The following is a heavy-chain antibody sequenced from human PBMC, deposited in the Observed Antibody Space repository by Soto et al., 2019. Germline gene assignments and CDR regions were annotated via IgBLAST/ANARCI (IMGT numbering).Heavy chain of an antibody. J-gene: IGHJ2*01. CDR3: ARDPLWGTAMVLWYFDL. CDR2: ISYDGSNK. V-gene: IGHV3-30-3*01. CDR1: RFTFSSYA. Sequence: QVQLVESGGGVVQPGRSLRLSCAADRFTFSSYAMQWVRQAPGKGLEWVAVISYDGSNKYYTDSVKGRFTISRDNSKNTLYLQMNSLRAEDTAVYYCARDPLWGTAMVLWYFDLWGRGTLVTVSS. D-gene: IGHD5-18*01.